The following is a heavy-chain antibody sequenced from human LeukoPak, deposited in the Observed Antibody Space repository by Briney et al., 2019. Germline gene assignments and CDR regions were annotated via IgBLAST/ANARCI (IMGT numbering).Heavy chain of an antibody. V-gene: IGHV3-30*18. Sequence: HPGGSLRLSCAASGFTFSSYGMHWVRQAPGKGLEWVAVISYDGSNKYYADSVKGRFTISRDNSKNTLYLQMNSLRAEDTAVYYCAKDRGVVVVAATVYGMDVWGQGTTVTVSS. CDR3: AKDRGVVVVAATVYGMDV. D-gene: IGHD2-15*01. CDR2: ISYDGSNK. CDR1: GFTFSSYG. J-gene: IGHJ6*02.